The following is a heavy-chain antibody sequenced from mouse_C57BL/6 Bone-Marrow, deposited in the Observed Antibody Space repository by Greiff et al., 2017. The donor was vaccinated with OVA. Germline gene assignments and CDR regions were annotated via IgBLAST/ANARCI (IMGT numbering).Heavy chain of an antibody. J-gene: IGHJ2*01. D-gene: IGHD1-1*01. CDR3: AIRAYGSSRDYVDY. CDR1: GYTFTSYW. Sequence: VQLHQSGAELAKPGASVKLSCKASGYTFTSYWMHWVKQRPGQGLEWIGYINPSRGYTKYNQKFKDKATLTADKSSSTAYMPLSRLTYEDSAVYYCAIRAYGSSRDYVDYWGQGTTLTVSS. CDR2: INPSRGYT. V-gene: IGHV1-7*01.